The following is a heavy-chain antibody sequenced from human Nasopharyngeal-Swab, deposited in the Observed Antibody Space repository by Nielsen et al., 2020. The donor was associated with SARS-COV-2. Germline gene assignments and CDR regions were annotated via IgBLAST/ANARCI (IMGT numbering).Heavy chain of an antibody. CDR3: ARAPIVVVITAFDY. D-gene: IGHD3-22*01. V-gene: IGHV4-31*03. Sequence: LRLSCTVSSGSISSGGYYWSWIRQHPRKGLEWIGYIYYSGSTYYNPYLKRRVTKSVDTSKNQFSLKLSSVTAADTAVYYCARAPIVVVITAFDYWGQGTLVTVSS. CDR2: IYYSGST. J-gene: IGHJ4*02. CDR1: SGSISSGGYY.